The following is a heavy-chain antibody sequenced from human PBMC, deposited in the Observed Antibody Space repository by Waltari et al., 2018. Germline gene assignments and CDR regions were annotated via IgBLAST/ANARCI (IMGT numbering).Heavy chain of an antibody. CDR3: ASHREGYGSGSYYHDY. CDR2: ISASGTTT. D-gene: IGHD3-10*01. J-gene: IGHJ4*02. Sequence: EVQVLESGGGLVQPGGSLRLSCAASGFTFSSYAMTWVRQAPGQGLEWVSAISASGTTTYYADSVKGRFTISRDNSKNTLSLQMISLRAEDTAVYYCASHREGYGSGSYYHDYWGQGTLVTVSS. CDR1: GFTFSSYA. V-gene: IGHV3-23*01.